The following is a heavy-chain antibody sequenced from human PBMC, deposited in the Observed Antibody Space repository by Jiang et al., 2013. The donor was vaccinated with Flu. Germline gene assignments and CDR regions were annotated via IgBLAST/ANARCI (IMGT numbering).Heavy chain of an antibody. V-gene: IGHV4-31*03. Sequence: PSQTLSLTCTVSGGSISSXVTTGAGSASTQEGAWSGLGYIYYMGAPTTTRPSKSRVTISVDTSKNQFSLKLSSVTAADTAVYYCARVGAGFHLDYWGQGTLGHRLL. CDR2: IYYMGAP. CDR3: ARVGAGFHLDY. CDR1: GGSISSXVTT. D-gene: IGHD3-10*01. J-gene: IGHJ4*02.